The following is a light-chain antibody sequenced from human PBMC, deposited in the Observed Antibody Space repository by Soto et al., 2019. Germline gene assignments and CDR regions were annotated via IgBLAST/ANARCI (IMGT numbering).Light chain of an antibody. CDR3: QQYNNWRQT. CDR2: GAS. V-gene: IGKV3-15*01. Sequence: ILITQSPATLSVSPGERATLSCRASQRVSSNVAWYQQKPGRAPRLLLYGASARATGVPARFSGSGSGTQFTLTISSLQSEDFAVYYCQQYNNWRQTFGQGSKAAIK. J-gene: IGKJ1*01. CDR1: QRVSSN.